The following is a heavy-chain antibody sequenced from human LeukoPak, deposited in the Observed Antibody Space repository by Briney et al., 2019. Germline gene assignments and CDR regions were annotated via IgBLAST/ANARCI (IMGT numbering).Heavy chain of an antibody. V-gene: IGHV1-24*01. CDR1: GYTLTELS. D-gene: IGHD3-22*01. Sequence: ASVKVSCKVSGYTLTELSMHWVRQAPGKGLEWMGGFDPEDGETIYAQNFQGRFTMTADTSTDTAYMELSSLRSEDTAVYYCATHRYFYDSSAYRLDHWGQGTLVTVSS. J-gene: IGHJ4*02. CDR3: ATHRYFYDSSAYRLDH. CDR2: FDPEDGET.